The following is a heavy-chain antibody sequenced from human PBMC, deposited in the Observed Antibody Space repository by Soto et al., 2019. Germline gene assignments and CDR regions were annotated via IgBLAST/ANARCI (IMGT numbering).Heavy chain of an antibody. Sequence: GSLKLAFAASGFTFSSYSMNLVRQAPGKELESVSSISSSSSYIYYADSVKVRFTISRDNAKNSLYLQMNSLRAEDTAVYYCVRDTHDYDFWCGNHYGMDVWGQGTKVTVYS. CDR1: GFTFSSYS. V-gene: IGHV3-21*01. J-gene: IGHJ6*02. D-gene: IGHD3-3*01. CDR3: VRDTHDYDFWCGNHYGMDV. CDR2: ISSSSSYI.